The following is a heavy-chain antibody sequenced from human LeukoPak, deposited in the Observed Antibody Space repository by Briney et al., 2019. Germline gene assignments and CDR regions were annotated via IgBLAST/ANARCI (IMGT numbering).Heavy chain of an antibody. V-gene: IGHV4-39*01. CDR2: IYYSGTT. CDR1: GGSLYSPNYY. J-gene: IGHJ5*02. CDR3: ARHDYYGSLNWFDP. D-gene: IGHD3-10*01. Sequence: PSETLSLTCIVSGGSLYSPNYYWGWIRQPPGKGLEWIGTIYYSGTTYYNPSLKSRLTISVDTSKNQFSLKLTSVTAADTAVYYCARHDYYGSLNWFDPWGQGTLITVSS.